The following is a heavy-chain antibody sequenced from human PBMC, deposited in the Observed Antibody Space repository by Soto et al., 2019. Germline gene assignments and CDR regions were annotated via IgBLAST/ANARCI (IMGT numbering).Heavy chain of an antibody. J-gene: IGHJ4*02. D-gene: IGHD6-13*01. V-gene: IGHV1-46*01. CDR1: GYTFTSYY. CDR3: ARSFSSSWYYFDY. CDR2: INPSGGSA. Sequence: ASVKVSCKASGYTFTSYYLHWVRQAPGQGLEWVGIINPSGGSASYVQKFQGRLTMTRDTSTSTVYMDLSSLRSEDTAVYYCARSFSSSWYYFDYWGQGTLVTVSS.